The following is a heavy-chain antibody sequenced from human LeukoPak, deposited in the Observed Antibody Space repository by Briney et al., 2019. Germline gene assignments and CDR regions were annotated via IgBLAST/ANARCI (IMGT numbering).Heavy chain of an antibody. D-gene: IGHD6-13*01. CDR1: GFTFSSFA. J-gene: IGHJ6*02. CDR3: AKSSSWSCYYGMDV. V-gene: IGHV3-23*01. CDR2: SGNGGAT. Sequence: GGSLRLSCAASGFTFSSFAMSWVRQAPGKGLEWVSSGNGGATYYADSVKGRFTVSRDISKNTLYLQMNSLRAEDTAVYYCAKSSSWSCYYGMDVWGQGTTVTVSS.